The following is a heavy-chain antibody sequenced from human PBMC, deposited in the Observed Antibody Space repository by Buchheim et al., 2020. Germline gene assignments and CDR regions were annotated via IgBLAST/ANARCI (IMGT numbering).Heavy chain of an antibody. V-gene: IGHV3-7*01. Sequence: EVQLVESGGGLVQPGGSLRLSCAASGFTFSSYWMSWVRQAPGKGLERVANIKQDGSEKYYVDSVKGRFTISRDNAKNSLYLQMNSLRAEDTAVYYCARGWNDARFYWYFDLWGRGTL. D-gene: IGHD1-1*01. J-gene: IGHJ2*01. CDR1: GFTFSSYW. CDR2: IKQDGSEK. CDR3: ARGWNDARFYWYFDL.